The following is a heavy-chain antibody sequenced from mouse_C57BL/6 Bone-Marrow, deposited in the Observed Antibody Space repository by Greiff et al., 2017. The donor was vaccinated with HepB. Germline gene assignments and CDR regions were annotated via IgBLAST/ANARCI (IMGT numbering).Heavy chain of an antibody. CDR3: VGDGYYTMDY. V-gene: IGHV14-3*01. CDR1: GFNIKNTY. CDR2: IDPANGNT. Sequence: EVQLQQSVAELVRPGASVKLSCTASGFNIKNTYMNWVKQRPEQGLEWIGRIDPANGNTKYAPKFQGKATITADTSSNTAYLQLSSLTSEDTAIYYCVGDGYYTMDYWGQGTSVTVSS. D-gene: IGHD2-3*01. J-gene: IGHJ4*01.